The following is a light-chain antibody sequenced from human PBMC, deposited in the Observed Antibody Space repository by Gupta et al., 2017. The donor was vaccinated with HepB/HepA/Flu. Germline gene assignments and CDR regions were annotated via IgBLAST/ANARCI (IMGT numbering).Light chain of an antibody. J-gene: IGLJ1*01. CDR1: SSDVGGYNY. CDR3: SSYSSTILYV. V-gene: IGLV2-14*03. Sequence: QSALTQPASVSGSPGQSITISCTGTSSDVGGYNYVSWYQQHPGKAPKLLIYNVSNRPSGISNRFSGSKSGNTASLTXSXLQAEDXADYYCSSYSSTILYVFGSGTKVTVL. CDR2: NVS.